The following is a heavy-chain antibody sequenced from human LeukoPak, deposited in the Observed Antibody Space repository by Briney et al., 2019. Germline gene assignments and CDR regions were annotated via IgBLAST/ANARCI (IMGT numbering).Heavy chain of an antibody. Sequence: SETLSLTCTVSGGSISSYYWSWIRQPAGKGLEWIGRIYTSGSTNYNPSLKSRVTMSVDTSKNQFSLKLSSVPAADTAVYSCARVADYGRSPPLWGQGTMVTVPS. D-gene: IGHD4-17*01. J-gene: IGHJ3*01. CDR1: GGSISSYY. CDR2: IYTSGST. CDR3: ARVADYGRSPPL. V-gene: IGHV4-4*07.